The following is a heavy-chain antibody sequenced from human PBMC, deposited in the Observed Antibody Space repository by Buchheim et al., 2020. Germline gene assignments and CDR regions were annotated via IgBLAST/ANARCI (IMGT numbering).Heavy chain of an antibody. CDR1: GFTFREYA. Sequence: EVQLWESGGGLAQPGGSLRLSCTASGFTFREYAMSWVRQAPGKGLEWVSAISVGGGSTYYADSVKGRFTISRDNSQNTLFLQMSSLRVDDTAVYYCAKAVEYGGNSYYYYGMDVWGQGTT. V-gene: IGHV3-23*01. D-gene: IGHD4-23*01. J-gene: IGHJ6*02. CDR2: ISVGGGST. CDR3: AKAVEYGGNSYYYYGMDV.